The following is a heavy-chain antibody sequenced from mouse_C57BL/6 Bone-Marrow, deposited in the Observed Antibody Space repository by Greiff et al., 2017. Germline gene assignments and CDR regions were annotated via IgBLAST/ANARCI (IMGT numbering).Heavy chain of an antibody. D-gene: IGHD2-3*01. CDR1: GYTFTDYN. CDR2: INPNHGGT. V-gene: IGHV1-18*01. J-gene: IGHJ2*01. CDR3: ARGVIYDGYYYFDY. Sequence: VQLKQSGPELVKPGASVKIPCKASGYTFTDYNMDWVKQSHGKSLEWIGDINPNHGGTIYNQKFKGKATLTVDKSSSTAYMELRSLTSEDTAVYYCARGVIYDGYYYFDYWGQGTTLTVSS.